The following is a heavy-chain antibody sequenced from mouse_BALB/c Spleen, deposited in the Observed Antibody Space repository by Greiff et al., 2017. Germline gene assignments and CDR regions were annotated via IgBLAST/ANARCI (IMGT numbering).Heavy chain of an antibody. CDR3: ARSQSTMITAWFAY. Sequence: VKLMESGPELVRPGVSVKISCKGSGYTFTDYAMHWVKQSHAKSLEWIGVISTYSGNTNYNQKFKGKATMTVDKSSSTAYMELARLTSEDSAIYYCARSQSTMITAWFAYWGQGTLVTVSA. V-gene: IGHV1-67*01. CDR2: ISTYSGNT. J-gene: IGHJ3*01. CDR1: GYTFTDYA. D-gene: IGHD2-4*01.